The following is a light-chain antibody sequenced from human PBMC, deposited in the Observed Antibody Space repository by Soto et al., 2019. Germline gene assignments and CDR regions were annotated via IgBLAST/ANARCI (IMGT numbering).Light chain of an antibody. Sequence: QSVLAQPPSVSGAPGQRVTISCTGSSSNIGAGYDVHWYQQLPGTAPKLLIYGNSNRPSGVPDRFSGSKSGTSASLAVTGLQAEDEADYYCQSYDRSLSANVFGTGTKVTVL. CDR2: GNS. J-gene: IGLJ1*01. CDR1: SSNIGAGYD. CDR3: QSYDRSLSANV. V-gene: IGLV1-40*01.